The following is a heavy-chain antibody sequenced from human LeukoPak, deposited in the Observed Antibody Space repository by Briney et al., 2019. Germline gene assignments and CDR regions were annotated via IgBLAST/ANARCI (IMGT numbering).Heavy chain of an antibody. CDR3: ARVPVVPAAIGNGMDV. V-gene: IGHV4-59*01. CDR1: GGSISSYY. Sequence: SETLSLTCTVSGGSISSYYWSWIRQPPGKGLEWIGYIYYSGSTNYNPSLKSRVTISVDTSKNQFSLKLSSVTAADTAVYYCARVPVVPAAIGNGMDVRGQGTTVTVSS. CDR2: IYYSGST. D-gene: IGHD2-2*01. J-gene: IGHJ6*02.